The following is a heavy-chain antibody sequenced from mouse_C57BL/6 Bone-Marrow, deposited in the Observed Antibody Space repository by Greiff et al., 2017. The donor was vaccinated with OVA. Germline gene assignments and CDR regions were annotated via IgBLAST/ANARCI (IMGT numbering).Heavy chain of an antibody. V-gene: IGHV1-26*01. CDR1: GYTFTDYY. CDR2: INPNNGGT. CDR3: ASLVLRLAWFAY. J-gene: IGHJ3*01. D-gene: IGHD2-4*01. Sequence: VQLQQSGPELVKPGASVKISCKASGYTFTDYYMNWVKQSHGKSLEWIGDINPNNGGTSYNQKFKGKATLTVDKSSSTAYMELRSLTSEDSAVYYCASLVLRLAWFAYWGQGTLVTVSA.